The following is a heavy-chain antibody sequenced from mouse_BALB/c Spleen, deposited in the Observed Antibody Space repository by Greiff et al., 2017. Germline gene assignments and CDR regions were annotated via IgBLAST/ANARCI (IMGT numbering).Heavy chain of an antibody. CDR3: ASPYYYGSSYVAY. D-gene: IGHD1-1*01. Sequence: VQRVESGPGLVAPSQSLSITCTVSGFSLTSYGVHWVRQPPGKGLEWLGVIWAGGSTNYNSALMSRLSISKDNSKSQVFLKMNSLQTDDTAMYYCASPYYYGSSYVAYWGQGTLVTVSA. J-gene: IGHJ3*01. CDR1: GFSLTSYG. V-gene: IGHV2-9*02. CDR2: IWAGGST.